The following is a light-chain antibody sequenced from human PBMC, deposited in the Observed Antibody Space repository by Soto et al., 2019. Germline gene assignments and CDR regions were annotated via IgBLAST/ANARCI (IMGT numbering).Light chain of an antibody. J-gene: IGLJ1*01. Sequence: QSALTQPISVSGSPGQSITISCTGNSNDICTYYYVCWYQQHPGTAPRLLIQVIXXRSPGIHGRFSASKSGLTASLTISGLQAEDEADYYCTAFSANRVYLFVPGTNVTVL. CDR2: VIX. CDR3: TAFSANRVYL. CDR1: SNDICTYYY. V-gene: IGLV2-14*01.